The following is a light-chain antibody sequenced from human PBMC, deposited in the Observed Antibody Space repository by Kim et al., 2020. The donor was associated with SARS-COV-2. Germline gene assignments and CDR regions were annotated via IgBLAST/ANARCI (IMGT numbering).Light chain of an antibody. CDR3: QSWDSSTYVV. CDR2: QDS. CDR1: KLGDKY. Sequence: VYPGTTASITCSGDKLGDKYACWYQQKPGQSPVLVIYQDSKRPSGIPERFSGSNSGNTATLTISGTQAMDEADYYCQSWDSSTYVVFGGGTQLTVL. J-gene: IGLJ2*01. V-gene: IGLV3-1*01.